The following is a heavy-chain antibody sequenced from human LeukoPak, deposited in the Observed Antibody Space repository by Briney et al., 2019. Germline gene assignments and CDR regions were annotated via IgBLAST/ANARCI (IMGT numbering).Heavy chain of an antibody. V-gene: IGHV3-23*01. CDR3: AKDPEDSSGYYYFGY. CDR2: ISGSCGST. Sequence: PGGSLRLSCAASGFTFSSYAMSWVRQAPGKGLEWVSAISGSCGSTYYADSVKGRFTISRDNSKDTLYLQMNSLRAEDTAVYYCAKDPEDSSGYYYFGYWGQGTLVTVSS. CDR1: GFTFSSYA. D-gene: IGHD3-22*01. J-gene: IGHJ4*02.